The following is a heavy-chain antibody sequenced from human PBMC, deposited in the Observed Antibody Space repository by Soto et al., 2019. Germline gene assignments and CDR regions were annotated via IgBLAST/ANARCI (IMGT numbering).Heavy chain of an antibody. CDR1: EFTFSNYA. Sequence: GGSLRLSCAASEFTFSNYAMSWVRQAPGKGLEWVSVISYGGGSTYFAVSVKGRFTISIDNSKIILYLQMNSLRAEDTAVYYCAKNPGYYYDSTGYHFDYWGQGTLVTVSS. V-gene: IGHV3-23*01. CDR3: AKNPGYYYDSTGYHFDY. CDR2: ISYGGGST. J-gene: IGHJ4*02. D-gene: IGHD3-22*01.